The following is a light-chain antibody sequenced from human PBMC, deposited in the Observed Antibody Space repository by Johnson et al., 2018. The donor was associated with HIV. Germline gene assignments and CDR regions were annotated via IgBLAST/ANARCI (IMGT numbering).Light chain of an antibody. CDR2: EST. V-gene: IGLV1-51*02. CDR1: SSNIGKNY. J-gene: IGLJ1*01. Sequence: QSVLTQPPSVSAALGQKVTVSCAGSSSNIGKNYVSCYQQLPGTAPKLLIYESTNRPSGIPDRFSGSNSGTSATLDITGLQTGDEADYYCGTWDSSLSAYVFGTGTKVTVL. CDR3: GTWDSSLSAYV.